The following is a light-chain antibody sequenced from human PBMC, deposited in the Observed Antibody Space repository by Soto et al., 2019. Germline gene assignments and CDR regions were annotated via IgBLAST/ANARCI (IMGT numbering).Light chain of an antibody. CDR3: QQYGSSPRFT. Sequence: EIVLTQSPGTLSLSPGERATLSCRASQSVSSSYLAWYQQKPGQAPRLLIYGASSRATGILDRLSGSGSGTDFTLTISRLEPEDFAVYYCQQYGSSPRFTFGPGTKVDIK. CDR1: QSVSSSY. V-gene: IGKV3-20*01. J-gene: IGKJ3*01. CDR2: GAS.